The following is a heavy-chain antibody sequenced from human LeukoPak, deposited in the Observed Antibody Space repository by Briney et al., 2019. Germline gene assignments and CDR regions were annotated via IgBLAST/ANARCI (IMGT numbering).Heavy chain of an antibody. D-gene: IGHD6-19*01. CDR1: GDTFTTYR. J-gene: IGHJ4*02. CDR2: IYTADSEI. CDR3: APFPRRGPSGWFYYFDY. Sequence: GESLKISCKGSGDTFTTYRIVWVRQLPGKGLEWMGIIYTADSEITYSPSFQGQVTISADKSISTAYLQWSSLKASDTATYFCAPFPRRGPSGWFYYFDYWGQGTLVTVAS. V-gene: IGHV5-51*01.